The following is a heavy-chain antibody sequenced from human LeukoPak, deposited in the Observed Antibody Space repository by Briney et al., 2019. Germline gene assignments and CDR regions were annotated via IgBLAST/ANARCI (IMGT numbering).Heavy chain of an antibody. V-gene: IGHV1-18*01. D-gene: IGHD1-26*01. J-gene: IGHJ4*02. CDR1: GYTFTNYG. Sequence: GASVKVSCKASGYTFTNYGITWVRQAPGQGLEWMGWISGYNGNTNYAQKLQGRVTMTTDTSTSTASMELRSLRSDDTAVYYCARAGLVMWELAEAFDYWGQGTLVTVSS. CDR3: ARAGLVMWELAEAFDY. CDR2: ISGYNGNT.